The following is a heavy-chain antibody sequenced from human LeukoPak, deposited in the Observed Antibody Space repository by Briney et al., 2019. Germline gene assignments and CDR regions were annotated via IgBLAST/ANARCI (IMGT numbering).Heavy chain of an antibody. D-gene: IGHD4-17*01. J-gene: IGHJ3*02. V-gene: IGHV3-7*01. CDR3: TGGRNDYGNPYAFDI. CDR2: IKQDGSEV. Sequence: GGSLRLSCAASGFTFTEYWMTWVRQAPGQRLEWVANIKQDGSEVYYVDSVEGRFTISRDNHKDLLYLQLNSLRGDDTGIYYCTGGRNDYGNPYAFDIWGQGTVVTVSS. CDR1: GFTFTEYW.